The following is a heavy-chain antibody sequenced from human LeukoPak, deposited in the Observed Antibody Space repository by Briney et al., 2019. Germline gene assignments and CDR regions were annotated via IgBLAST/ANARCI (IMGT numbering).Heavy chain of an antibody. J-gene: IGHJ4*02. CDR2: IYHSGTT. CDR1: GGSISSDYW. CDR3: ATNGGWRFDD. D-gene: IGHD6-19*01. Sequence: SETLSLTCAVSGGSISSDYWWSWVRQPPGKGLEWIGEIYHSGTTNYNPSLKSRVTISVDKSKNQFSLELSSVTAADTAVYYCATNGGWRFDDWGQGTLVTVSS. V-gene: IGHV4-4*02.